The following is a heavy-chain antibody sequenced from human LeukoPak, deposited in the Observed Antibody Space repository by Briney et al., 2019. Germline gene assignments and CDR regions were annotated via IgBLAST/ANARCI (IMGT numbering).Heavy chain of an antibody. D-gene: IGHD4-17*01. CDR3: VKDMSTTTTRYLHH. CDR2: ISRSSRHL. CDR1: GFTFSTYS. Sequence: GGSLRLSCAASGFTFSTYSMNWVRQAPGKGLEWVSSISRSSRHLYYADSVKGRFSISRDDAKNSLFLQMNGLRAEDTAVYYCVKDMSTTTTRYLHHWGQGTLVTVSS. J-gene: IGHJ1*01. V-gene: IGHV3-21*01.